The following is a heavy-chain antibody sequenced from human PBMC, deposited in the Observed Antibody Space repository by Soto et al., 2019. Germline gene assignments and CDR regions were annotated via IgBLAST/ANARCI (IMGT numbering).Heavy chain of an antibody. CDR3: SGGHALDV. Sequence: EVQLVESGGGLVQPGGSLRLSCAASTFTFTSYWMTWVRQAPGKGLEWVANINKDGGEKYYMDSVRGRFTISRDNAKKSLYLQMTSLRVEGTAVYYCSGGHALDVWGQGTTVTVSS. CDR1: TFTFTSYW. V-gene: IGHV3-7*01. J-gene: IGHJ6*02. CDR2: INKDGGEK.